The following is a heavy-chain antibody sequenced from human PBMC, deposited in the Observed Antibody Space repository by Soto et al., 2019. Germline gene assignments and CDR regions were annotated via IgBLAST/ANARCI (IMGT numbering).Heavy chain of an antibody. V-gene: IGHV4-59*08. CDR3: SRQGFEPLHGLVDV. J-gene: IGHJ6*02. D-gene: IGHD2-15*01. CDR2: VHHSWGS. CDR1: GGSISSYY. Sequence: QVQLQESGPGLVKPSETLSLSCTVSGGSISSYYWSWFRQSPGKRMEWIGYVHHSWGSSYNPSLQVRVAISLDTSKSQFSLKVTSVTATDPAVYYCSRQGFEPLHGLVDVWGQGTTVTVSS.